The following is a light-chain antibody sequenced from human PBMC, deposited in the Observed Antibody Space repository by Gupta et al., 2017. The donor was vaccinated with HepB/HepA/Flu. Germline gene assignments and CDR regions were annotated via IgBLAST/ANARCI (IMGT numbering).Light chain of an antibody. CDR1: SSDVGAYNY. J-gene: IGLJ1*01. CDR3: NSFTTGGTYV. Sequence: QSALTQPASVSGSPGQSITISCTGASSDVGAYNYVSWYQQQPGRAPKLIIHDVSNRPSGVYSRFSGSKSDNTASLTISGLQAEDAADYYCNSFTTGGTYVFGSGTKVTVL. V-gene: IGLV2-14*03. CDR2: DVS.